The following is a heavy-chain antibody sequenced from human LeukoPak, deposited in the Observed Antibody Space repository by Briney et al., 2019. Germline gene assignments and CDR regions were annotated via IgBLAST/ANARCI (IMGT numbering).Heavy chain of an antibody. CDR2: ISGSGGST. Sequence: SCNASGGTFSSYAMSWVRQAPGKGLEWVSAISGSGGSTYYADSVKGRFTISRDNSKNTLYLQMNSLRAEDTAVYYCARGSYYTDAFDIWGQGTMVTVSS. CDR1: GGTFSSYA. J-gene: IGHJ3*02. CDR3: ARGSYYTDAFDI. D-gene: IGHD1-26*01. V-gene: IGHV3-23*01.